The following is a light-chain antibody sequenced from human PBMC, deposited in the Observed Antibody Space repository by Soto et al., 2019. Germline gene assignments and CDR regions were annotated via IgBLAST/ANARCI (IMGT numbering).Light chain of an antibody. CDR1: QGITSY. V-gene: IGKV1-27*01. CDR3: QKYNSAPPT. J-gene: IGKJ4*01. CDR2: AAS. Sequence: DIQLTQSPSFLSASVADRVTITCRASQGITSYLAWYQQKPGKAPKLLIYAASTLQSGVPSRFSGSGSGTDFTLTISSLQPEGVATYYCQKYNSAPPTFGGGAKVDIK.